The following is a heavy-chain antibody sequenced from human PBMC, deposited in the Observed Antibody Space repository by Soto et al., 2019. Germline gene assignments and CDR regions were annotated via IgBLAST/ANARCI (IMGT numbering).Heavy chain of an antibody. V-gene: IGHV1-69*13. J-gene: IGHJ6*02. Sequence: GASVKVSCKASGGTFSSYAISWVRQAPGQGLEWMGGIIPIFGTANYAQKFQGRVTITADESTSTAYMELSSLRSEDTAVYYCASHSGSYYYYYGMGVWGQGTTVTVS. CDR2: IIPIFGTA. CDR3: ASHSGSYYYYYGMGV. D-gene: IGHD1-26*01. CDR1: GGTFSSYA.